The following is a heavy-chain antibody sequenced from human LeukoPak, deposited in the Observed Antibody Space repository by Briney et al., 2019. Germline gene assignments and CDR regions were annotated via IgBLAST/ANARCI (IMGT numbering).Heavy chain of an antibody. CDR2: IYYSGST. CDR3: ARGRGSSADWFDP. D-gene: IGHD6-6*01. J-gene: IGHJ5*02. CDR1: GGSISSYY. V-gene: IGHV4-59*01. Sequence: PSETLSLTCTVSGGSISSYYWSWIRQPPEKGLEWIGYIYYSGSTNYNPSLKSRVTISVDTSKNQFSLKLSSVTAADTAVYYCARGRGSSADWFDPWGQGTLVTVSS.